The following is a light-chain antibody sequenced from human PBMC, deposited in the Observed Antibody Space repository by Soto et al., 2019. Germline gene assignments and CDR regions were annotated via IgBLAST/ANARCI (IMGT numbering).Light chain of an antibody. CDR1: QSVGNN. V-gene: IGKV3-15*01. CDR2: ATS. CDR3: KQYGDWHLT. J-gene: IGKJ4*01. Sequence: EIVVTQSPATLSVSPGERATLSCRASQSVGNNFAWYQQKPSQAPRLLIFATSTRATGVPARFRGSGSGTEFTLTISSLQSEDFAVYYCKQYGDWHLTFGGGAKVEIE.